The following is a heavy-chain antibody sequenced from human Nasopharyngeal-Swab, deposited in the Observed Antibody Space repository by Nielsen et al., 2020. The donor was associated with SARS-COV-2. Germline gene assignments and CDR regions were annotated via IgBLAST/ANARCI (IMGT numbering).Heavy chain of an antibody. V-gene: IGHV3-11*01. Sequence: GGSLRLSCAASGFTFSDYYMSWIRQAPGKGLEWVSYISSSGSTIYYADSVKGRFTISRDNAKNSLYLQMNSLRAEDTAVYYCARTHYYDSSGYYYVWFDPWGQGTLVTVSS. J-gene: IGHJ5*02. D-gene: IGHD3-22*01. CDR1: GFTFSDYY. CDR3: ARTHYYDSSGYYYVWFDP. CDR2: ISSSGSTI.